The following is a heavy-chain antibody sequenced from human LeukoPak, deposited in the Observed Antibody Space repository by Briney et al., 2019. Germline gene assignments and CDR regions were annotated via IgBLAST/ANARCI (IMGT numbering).Heavy chain of an antibody. V-gene: IGHV3-11*04. J-gene: IGHJ6*03. D-gene: IGHD1-26*01. Sequence: PGGSLRLSCAASGFTFSDYYMSWIRQAPGKGLEWVSHISSPGTTTLYADSVKGRFTISGDNAKNSLHLQMNTLRADDTAVYYCATGKVGPYYYYMDVWGKGTTVTVSS. CDR3: ATGKVGPYYYYMDV. CDR1: GFTFSDYY. CDR2: ISSPGTTT.